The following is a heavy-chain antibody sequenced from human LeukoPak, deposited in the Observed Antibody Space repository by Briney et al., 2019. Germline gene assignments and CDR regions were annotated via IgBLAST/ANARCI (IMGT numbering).Heavy chain of an antibody. CDR3: ARPIDTITTVDAFDI. Sequence: GESLKISCKGSGYSFATYWIAWVRQMPGKGLEWMGIIYPGDSDTRYSPSFQGQVTISADKSISTAYLQWSSLKTSDTAMYYCARPIDTITTVDAFDIWGQGTMVTVSS. CDR2: IYPGDSDT. CDR1: GYSFATYW. D-gene: IGHD4-11*01. V-gene: IGHV5-51*01. J-gene: IGHJ3*02.